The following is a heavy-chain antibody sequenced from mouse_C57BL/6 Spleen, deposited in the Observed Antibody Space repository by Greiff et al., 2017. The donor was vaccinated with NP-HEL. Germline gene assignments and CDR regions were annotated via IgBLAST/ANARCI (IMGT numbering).Heavy chain of an antibody. V-gene: IGHV5-17*01. CDR2: ISSGSSTI. CDR1: GFTFSDYG. CDR3: ARNYGSFYAMDY. J-gene: IGHJ4*01. D-gene: IGHD1-1*01. Sequence: EVNVVESGGGLVKPGGSLKLSCAASGFTFSDYGMHWVRQAPEKGLEWVAYISSGSSTIYYADTVKGRFTISRDNAKNTLFLQMTSLRSEDTAMYYCARNYGSFYAMDYWGQGTSVTVSS.